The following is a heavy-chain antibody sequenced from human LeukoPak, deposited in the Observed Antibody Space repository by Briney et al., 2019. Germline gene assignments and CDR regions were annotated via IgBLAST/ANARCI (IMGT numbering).Heavy chain of an antibody. D-gene: IGHD4-17*01. Sequence: ASVRVSCKASGYTFTGYDIHWVRQAPGQGLEWMAWINPHSGSTNYAQKFQGRVAVTRDTSISTVYMELRSLRSDDTAVYYCARETYGDLADGWGQGTLVTVSS. V-gene: IGHV1-2*02. J-gene: IGHJ4*02. CDR1: GYTFTGYD. CDR2: INPHSGST. CDR3: ARETYGDLADG.